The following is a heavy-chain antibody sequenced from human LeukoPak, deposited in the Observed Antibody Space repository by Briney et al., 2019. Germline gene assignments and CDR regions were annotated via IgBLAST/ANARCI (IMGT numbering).Heavy chain of an antibody. V-gene: IGHV1-2*02. D-gene: IGHD4-17*01. CDR1: GYTFTDYF. Sequence: ASVTVSCTASGYTFTDYFIHWVRQAPGKGLEWMGWIRPNSGDTHYAQRFQARVTMTRDTSVSTAHMELSSLRSDDTAIYYCARNYGHNSKYFDFWGQGTLVTVSS. CDR3: ARNYGHNSKYFDF. CDR2: IRPNSGDT. J-gene: IGHJ4*02.